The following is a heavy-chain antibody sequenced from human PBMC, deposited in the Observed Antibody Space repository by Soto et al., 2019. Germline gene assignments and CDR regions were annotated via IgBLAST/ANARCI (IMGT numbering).Heavy chain of an antibody. V-gene: IGHV3-23*01. CDR3: AREKRYFDWPHAFDI. CDR1: GFTFTSYA. CDR2: LTSSGAST. Sequence: GGSLRLSCAASGFTFTSYAMSWVRQAPGKGLEWVSSLTSSGASTYYGDSVKGRFTISRDNAKNSLYLQMNSLRAEDTAVYYCAREKRYFDWPHAFDIWGQGTMVTVSS. J-gene: IGHJ3*02. D-gene: IGHD3-9*01.